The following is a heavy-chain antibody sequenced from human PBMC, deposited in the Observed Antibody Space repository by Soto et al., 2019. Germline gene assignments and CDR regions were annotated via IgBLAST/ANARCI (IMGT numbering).Heavy chain of an antibody. CDR3: SGCSGGACHTNYGMDV. CDR2: ISPSSGHI. V-gene: IGHV3-21*06. J-gene: IGHJ6*02. D-gene: IGHD2-15*01. Sequence: EVHLVESGGGLVKPGGSLRLSCAVSGFTFSSCTMNWVRQAPGKGLEWVSSISPSSGHIYYADSVKGRFTISRDNAKNSRFLQMNSLRGEDTAVYYCSGCSGGACHTNYGMDVWGQGTTVTVSS. CDR1: GFTFSSCT.